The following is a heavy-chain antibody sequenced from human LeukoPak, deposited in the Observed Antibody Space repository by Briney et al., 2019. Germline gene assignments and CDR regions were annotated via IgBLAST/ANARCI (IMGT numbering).Heavy chain of an antibody. V-gene: IGHV4-38-2*02. Sequence: PSETLPLTCTVSGYSISSGYYWGWIRQPPGKGLEWIGSIYHSGSTYYNPSLKSRVTISVDTSKNQFSLKLSSVTAADTAVYYCARDPGRYCSGGSCGIYWGQGTLVTVSS. J-gene: IGHJ4*02. CDR3: ARDPGRYCSGGSCGIY. CDR2: IYHSGST. D-gene: IGHD2-15*01. CDR1: GYSISSGYY.